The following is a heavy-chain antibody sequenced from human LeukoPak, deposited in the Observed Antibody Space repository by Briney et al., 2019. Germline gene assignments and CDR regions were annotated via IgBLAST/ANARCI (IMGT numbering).Heavy chain of an antibody. CDR3: ARSYSSSDHYYYYGMDV. CDR1: SGSISSGDYY. V-gene: IGHV4-61*08. Sequence: SETLSLTCTVSSGSISSGDYYWNWIRQPPGKGLEWIGYINYIRTTDYNPSLKSRVTISLDTSKNRFSLKLSSVTAADTAMYYCARSYSSSDHYYYYGMDVWGQGTTVTVSS. D-gene: IGHD6-13*01. J-gene: IGHJ6*02. CDR2: INYIRTT.